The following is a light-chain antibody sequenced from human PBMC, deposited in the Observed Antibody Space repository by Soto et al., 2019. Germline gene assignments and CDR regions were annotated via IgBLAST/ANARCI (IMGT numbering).Light chain of an antibody. CDR3: SSYTSISSLGV. V-gene: IGLV2-14*01. J-gene: IGLJ1*01. Sequence: QSALTQPASVSGSPGQSITISCTGTGSDVGNYKYVSWYQQHPGKAPKLIIFEVSNRPSGVSDRFSGSKSGNTASLTISGLQAEDEADYYCSSYTSISSLGVFGTGTKVTVL. CDR1: GSDVGNYKY. CDR2: EVS.